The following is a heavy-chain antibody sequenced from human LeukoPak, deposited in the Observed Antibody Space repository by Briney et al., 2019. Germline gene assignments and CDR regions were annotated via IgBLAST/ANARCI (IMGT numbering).Heavy chain of an antibody. CDR2: ISSNGNRK. Sequence: GGSLRLSCTASGFTFSSYEMNWVRQAPGKGLEWVSYISSNGNRKYYADSVKGRFTISRDNAKNSLYLQMNSLRAEDTAVYYCATKKAIVATIIGDYWGQGTLATVSS. CDR3: ATKKAIVATIIGDY. CDR1: GFTFSSYE. V-gene: IGHV3-48*03. J-gene: IGHJ4*02. D-gene: IGHD5-12*01.